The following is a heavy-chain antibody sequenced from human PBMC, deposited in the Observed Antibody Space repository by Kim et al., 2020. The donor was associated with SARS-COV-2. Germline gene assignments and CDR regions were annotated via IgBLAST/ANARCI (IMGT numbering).Heavy chain of an antibody. CDR3: ARQFQFSGSYSLLLGDAFDI. J-gene: IGHJ3*02. D-gene: IGHD1-26*01. Sequence: GGSLRLSCVASRFTFSTYEMNWVRQAPGKGLEWVSYISGSGSTIYYADSVKGRFTISRDNAGNSLYLQMNSLRAEDTAVYYCARQFQFSGSYSLLLGDAFDIWGQGKMVTVSS. CDR1: RFTFSTYE. CDR2: ISGSGSTI. V-gene: IGHV3-48*03.